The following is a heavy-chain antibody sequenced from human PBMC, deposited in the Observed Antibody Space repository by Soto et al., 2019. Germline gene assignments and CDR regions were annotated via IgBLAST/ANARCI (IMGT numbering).Heavy chain of an antibody. V-gene: IGHV3-33*01. Sequence: PGGSLRLSCAASGFTFSSYGMHWVRQAPGKGLEWVAVIWYDGSNKYYADSVKGRFTISRDNSKNTLYLQMNSLRAEDTAVYYCARDGLLWFGESKNRFFEYWGQGTLVTVSS. CDR2: IWYDGSNK. J-gene: IGHJ4*02. CDR3: ARDGLLWFGESKNRFFEY. CDR1: GFTFSSYG. D-gene: IGHD3-10*01.